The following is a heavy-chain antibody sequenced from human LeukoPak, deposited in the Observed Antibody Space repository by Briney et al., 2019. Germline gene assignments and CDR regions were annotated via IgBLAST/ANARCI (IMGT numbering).Heavy chain of an antibody. Sequence: GGSLRLSCAASGFSFSNYWMHWVRQPPGKGLEWVANIKQDGSEKNYVDSVKGRFIISRDNAKNSLYLQMNTLRADDTAVYYCARDGFGTGSNWGQGTLVTVSS. D-gene: IGHD3-16*01. CDR3: ARDGFGTGSN. V-gene: IGHV3-7*03. CDR2: IKQDGSEK. CDR1: GFSFSNYW. J-gene: IGHJ4*02.